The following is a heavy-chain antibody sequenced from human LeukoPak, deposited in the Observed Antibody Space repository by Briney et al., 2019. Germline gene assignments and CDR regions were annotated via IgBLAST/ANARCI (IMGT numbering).Heavy chain of an antibody. V-gene: IGHV3-23*01. J-gene: IGHJ4*02. CDR1: GFTFSSYA. D-gene: IGHD3-22*01. CDR3: AKGSDSSGLYPFDY. Sequence: PGGSLRLSCAASGFTFSSYAMSGVRQPPGKGLGWVSANRCSGGSTYYADSVKRRYTISRDNSKNTLYLQMNSLRAEDTGVYYCAKGSDSSGLYPFDYWGQGTLVSV. CDR2: NRCSGGST.